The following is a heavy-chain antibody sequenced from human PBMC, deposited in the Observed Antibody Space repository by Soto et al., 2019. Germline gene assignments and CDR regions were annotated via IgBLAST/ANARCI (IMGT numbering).Heavy chain of an antibody. CDR2: IIPVFGTA. CDR1: GGTFSIYF. CDR3: ARETPSAAAAYYYYGLDV. V-gene: IGHV1-69*13. Sequence: SVKFSCKVSGGTFSIYFINWVRQAPGQGLEWVGGIIPVFGTASYAEKFQGRVTITADESTSTAYMELSRLRSDDTAVYYCARETPSAAAAYYYYGLDVWGQGTTVTVSS. J-gene: IGHJ6*02. D-gene: IGHD6-13*01.